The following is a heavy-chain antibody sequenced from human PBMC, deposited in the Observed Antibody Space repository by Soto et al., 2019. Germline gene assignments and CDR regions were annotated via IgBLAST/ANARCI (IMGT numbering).Heavy chain of an antibody. CDR2: INPDSGGT. Sequence: ASVKVSCKASGYTFTDYYIHWVRQAPGQGLEWVGWINPDSGGTNLAQRFQGRVTMTSDTSINTAYMELSSLRSDDTAVYYCAIRAGQLAIISEFDGDWFFEVWGRGTLVTVSS. D-gene: IGHD2-2*01. V-gene: IGHV1-2*02. CDR1: GYTFTDYY. CDR3: AIRAGQLAIISEFDGDWFFEV. J-gene: IGHJ2*01.